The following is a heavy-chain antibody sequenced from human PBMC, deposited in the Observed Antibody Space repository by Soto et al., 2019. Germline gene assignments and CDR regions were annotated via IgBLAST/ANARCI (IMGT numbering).Heavy chain of an antibody. CDR2: IYYSGST. J-gene: IGHJ5*01. CDR1: GDSFSRSTYY. D-gene: IGHD6-19*01. CDR3: ARGGWSVDS. Sequence: SETLSLTCTVTGDSFSRSTYYWGWIRQPPGKGLEWIGSIYYSGSTYYNPSLESRVTISIDTSKNQFSLKLTSVTAADTAVYFCARGGWSVDSWGRGILVTVSS. V-gene: IGHV4-39*01.